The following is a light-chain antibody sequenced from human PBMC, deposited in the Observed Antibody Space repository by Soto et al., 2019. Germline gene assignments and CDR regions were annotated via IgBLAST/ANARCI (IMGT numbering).Light chain of an antibody. CDR1: QSVTSSY. CDR2: GAS. Sequence: DIVLTQSPGTLSLSTEAIATLSCRAIQSVTSSYLAWYQQKPGQAPRLLIYGASSRATGIPDRFSGSGSGTDFTLTISRLEPEDFAVYYCQQYGSSPSWTFCQGTKVDIK. CDR3: QQYGSSPSWT. V-gene: IGKV3-20*01. J-gene: IGKJ1*01.